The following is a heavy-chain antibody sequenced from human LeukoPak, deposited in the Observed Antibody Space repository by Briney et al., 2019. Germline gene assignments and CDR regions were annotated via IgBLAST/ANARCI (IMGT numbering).Heavy chain of an antibody. V-gene: IGHV3-21*01. CDR3: ARASRESGLDY. Sequence: PGGSLRLSCAASGFTFSNAWMSWVRQAPGKGLEWVSSISSSSSYIYYADSVKGRFTISRDNAKNSLYLQMNSLRAEDTAVYYCARASRESGLDYWGQGTLVTVSS. CDR1: GFTFSNAW. J-gene: IGHJ4*02. D-gene: IGHD3-3*01. CDR2: ISSSSSYI.